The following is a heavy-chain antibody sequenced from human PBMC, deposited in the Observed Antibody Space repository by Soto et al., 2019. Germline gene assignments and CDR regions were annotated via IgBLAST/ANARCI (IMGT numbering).Heavy chain of an antibody. CDR3: ARAPYYYDSSGYWAY. CDR1: GFTFSSYS. D-gene: IGHD3-22*01. J-gene: IGHJ4*02. CDR2: ISSSSSYI. Sequence: EVQLVESGGGLVKPGGSLRLSCAASGFTFSSYSMNWVRQAPGKGLEWVSSISSSSSYIYYADSVKGRFTISRDNAKNSLYLHMNSLRAEDTAVYYCARAPYYYDSSGYWAYWGQGTLVTVSS. V-gene: IGHV3-21*01.